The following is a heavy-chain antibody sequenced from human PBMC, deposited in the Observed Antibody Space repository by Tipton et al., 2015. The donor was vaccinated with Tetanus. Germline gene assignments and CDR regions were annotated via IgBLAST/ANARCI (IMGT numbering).Heavy chain of an antibody. D-gene: IGHD5-24*01. J-gene: IGHJ5*02. Sequence: QLVQSGAEVKKPGSSVKASCKASGGTFSSYAISWVRQAPGQGLEWMGGIIPIFGTANYAQKFQGRVTITADKSTSPAYMELSSLRSEDTAVYYCARVEINNLNWFDPWGQGTLVTVSS. CDR2: IIPIFGTA. V-gene: IGHV1-69*06. CDR1: GGTFSSYA. CDR3: ARVEINNLNWFDP.